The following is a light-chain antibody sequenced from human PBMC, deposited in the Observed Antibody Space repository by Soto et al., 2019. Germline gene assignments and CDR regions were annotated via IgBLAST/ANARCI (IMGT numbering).Light chain of an antibody. V-gene: IGKV1-5*01. J-gene: IGKJ2*01. CDR2: DAS. CDR1: QSISSW. CDR3: QQYNSYPYT. Sequence: DIQMTQSPSTLSASVGDRVTITCRASQSISSWLAWYQQKPGKAPKLLIYDASSLESGVPSRFRVSGSGTEFTLTISSLQPDDFATYYCQQYNSYPYTFGQGTKLEIK.